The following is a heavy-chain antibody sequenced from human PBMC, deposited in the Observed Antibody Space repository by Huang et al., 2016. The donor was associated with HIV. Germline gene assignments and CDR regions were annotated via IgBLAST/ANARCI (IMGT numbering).Heavy chain of an antibody. Sequence: QVQLVQSGAEVKKPGSSVKVSCKASGGSFSSQSISWVRQAPGQGLEWIGGTIPILGIPGYAQIFQCRVTISADDSTSTAYMELNSLTSADTAIYYCARGLHNIASSPPDSWGQGTLITVSS. CDR1: GGSFSSQS. CDR3: ARGLHNIASSPPDS. D-gene: IGHD3-16*02. J-gene: IGHJ4*02. V-gene: IGHV1-69*01. CDR2: TIPILGIP.